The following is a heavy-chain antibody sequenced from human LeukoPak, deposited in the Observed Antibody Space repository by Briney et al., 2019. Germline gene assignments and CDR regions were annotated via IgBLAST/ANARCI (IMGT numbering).Heavy chain of an antibody. D-gene: IGHD2-2*01. CDR3: ARDQYELRSYYYGMDA. V-gene: IGHV3-7*03. Sequence: EAGGSLRLSCAASGFTFRDYWMTWVRQAPGKGLEWVANIKRDGSEKYYVDSVRGRFIISRDNAKNSLYLQMNGLRVEDTAVYYCARDQYELRSYYYGMDAWGKGTTVSVSS. CDR2: IKRDGSEK. CDR1: GFTFRDYW. J-gene: IGHJ6*04.